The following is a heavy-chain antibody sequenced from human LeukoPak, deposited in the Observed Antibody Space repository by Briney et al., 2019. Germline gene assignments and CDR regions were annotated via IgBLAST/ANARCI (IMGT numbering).Heavy chain of an antibody. CDR3: GRDSGYCSRTSCYREVDYGMDV. Sequence: ASVTVSCKASGYTFTSYGFSWVRQPPGPGLEWVGWICAYYGNTTYAQKLQGRVTMTTETSTSTDFMVLRSLRSAAAAVDYCGRDSGYCSRTSCYREVDYGMDVWGQGTTVTVSS. CDR1: GYTFTSYG. J-gene: IGHJ6*02. CDR2: ICAYYGNT. V-gene: IGHV1-18*01. D-gene: IGHD2-2*03.